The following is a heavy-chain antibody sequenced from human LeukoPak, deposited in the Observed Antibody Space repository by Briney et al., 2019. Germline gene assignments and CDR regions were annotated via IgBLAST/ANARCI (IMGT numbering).Heavy chain of an antibody. J-gene: IGHJ4*02. Sequence: PGGSLSLSCAVSGFTFSDHFLDWVRQAPGKGLEWVGRSRNKAKSYTTEYAASVKGRCNISRDDSKNSLSLQMNSLKTEDTAVYYCVRVGSVAGSDYLDYWGQGTLVTVSS. D-gene: IGHD6-19*01. V-gene: IGHV3-72*01. CDR3: VRVGSVAGSDYLDY. CDR2: SRNKAKSYTT. CDR1: GFTFSDHF.